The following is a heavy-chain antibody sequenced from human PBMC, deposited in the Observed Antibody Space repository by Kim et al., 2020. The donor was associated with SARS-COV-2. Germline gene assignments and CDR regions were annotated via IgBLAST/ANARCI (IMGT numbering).Heavy chain of an antibody. V-gene: IGHV5-10-1*01. CDR3: ARPVDTANDNDY. Sequence: GESLKISCKGSGYSFTSYWISWVRQMPGKGLEWMGRIDPSDSYTNYSPSFQGHVTISADKSISTAYLQWSSLKASDTAMYYCARPVDTANDNDYWGQGTLVTVSS. D-gene: IGHD5-18*01. CDR2: IDPSDSYT. J-gene: IGHJ4*02. CDR1: GYSFTSYW.